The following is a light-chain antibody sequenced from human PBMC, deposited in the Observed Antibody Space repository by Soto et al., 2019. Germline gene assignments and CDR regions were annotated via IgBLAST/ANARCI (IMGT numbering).Light chain of an antibody. CDR1: SSNIGNNN. CDR3: AAWDDRPSGPV. CDR2: RNN. V-gene: IGLV1-47*01. J-gene: IGLJ3*02. Sequence: QSALTQPPSASGTPGQRVTISCSGSSSNIGNNNVYWYQQLPGTAPKLLIYRNNQRPSGVPDRFSASKSATSASLAISGPRSEDEADYYCAAWDDRPSGPVFGGGTKVTVL.